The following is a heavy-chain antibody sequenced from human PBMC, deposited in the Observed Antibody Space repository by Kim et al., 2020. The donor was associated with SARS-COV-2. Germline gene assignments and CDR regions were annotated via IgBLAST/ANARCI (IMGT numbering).Heavy chain of an antibody. V-gene: IGHV1-18*01. Sequence: ASVKVSCKASGYTFTSYGISWVRQAPGQGLEWMGWISAYNGNTNYAQKLQGRVTMTTDTSTSTAYMELRSLRSDDTAVYYCARPTTKYCSGGSCYYYGMDVWGQGTTVTVSS. D-gene: IGHD2-15*01. CDR3: ARPTTKYCSGGSCYYYGMDV. CDR2: ISAYNGNT. CDR1: GYTFTSYG. J-gene: IGHJ6*02.